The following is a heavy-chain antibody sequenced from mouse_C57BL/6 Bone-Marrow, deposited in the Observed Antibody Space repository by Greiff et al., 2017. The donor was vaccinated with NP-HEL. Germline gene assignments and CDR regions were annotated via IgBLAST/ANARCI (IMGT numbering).Heavy chain of an antibody. Sequence: VHLVESGAELVRPGTSVKMSCKASGYTFTNYWIGWAKQRPGHGLEWIGDIYPGGGHTNYNEKFKGKATLTADKSSSTAYMQFSILTSEDSAIYYCARSHYYYGSSGFAYWGQGTLVTVSA. CDR2: IYPGGGHT. CDR1: GYTFTNYW. J-gene: IGHJ3*01. V-gene: IGHV1-63*01. D-gene: IGHD1-1*01. CDR3: ARSHYYYGSSGFAY.